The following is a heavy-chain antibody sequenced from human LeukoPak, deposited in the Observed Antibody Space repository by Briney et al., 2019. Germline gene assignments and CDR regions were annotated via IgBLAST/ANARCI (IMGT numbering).Heavy chain of an antibody. Sequence: GGSLRLSCAASGFTFSSYEMNWVRQAQGEGLEWVSYISSSGSTIYYADSVKGRFTISRDNAKNSLYLQMNCLRAEDTAVYYCARDSLGYCSSTSCPIDYWGQGTLVTVSS. CDR1: GFTFSSYE. V-gene: IGHV3-48*03. D-gene: IGHD2-2*01. CDR3: ARDSLGYCSSTSCPIDY. CDR2: ISSSGSTI. J-gene: IGHJ4*02.